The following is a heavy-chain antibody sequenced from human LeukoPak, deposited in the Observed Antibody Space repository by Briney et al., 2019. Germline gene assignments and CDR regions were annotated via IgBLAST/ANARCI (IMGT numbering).Heavy chain of an antibody. CDR2: IKSDGSST. CDR3: ARDRGYNKDY. V-gene: IGHV3-74*01. CDR1: GFTFSSCW. Sequence: GGSLRLSCAASGFTFSSCWMHWVRQVPGKGLVWVSRIKSDGSSTSYADSVKGRFTISRDNAKNTLYLQMNSLRAEDTAVYYCARDRGYNKDYWGQGILVTVSS. D-gene: IGHD5-24*01. J-gene: IGHJ4*02.